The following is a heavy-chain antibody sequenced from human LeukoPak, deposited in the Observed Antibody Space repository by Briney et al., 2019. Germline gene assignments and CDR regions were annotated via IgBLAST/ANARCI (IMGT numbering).Heavy chain of an antibody. J-gene: IGHJ4*02. CDR2: IYYSGST. V-gene: IGHV4-39*02. D-gene: IGHD6-19*01. CDR1: GGSISNSNYY. CDR3: ASNIAVAGHSRFDY. Sequence: PSETLSLTCAVSGGSISNSNYYWAWIRQPPGKGLEWTGSIYYSGSTYYNPSLKSRVTISVDTSKKHFSLRLSSVTAADTAVYYCASNIAVAGHSRFDYWGQGTLVTVSS.